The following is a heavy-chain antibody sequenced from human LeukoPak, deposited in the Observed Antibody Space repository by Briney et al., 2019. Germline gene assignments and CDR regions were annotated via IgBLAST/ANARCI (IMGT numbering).Heavy chain of an antibody. CDR2: IGSGGDL. J-gene: IGHJ1*01. Sequence: GGSLRLSCAASGFTFSSYTMNWVRQSSGKGLEWVSTIGSGGDLHYADSVKGRFTISRDNSKNTLYLQMNSLRAEDTAVYYCARDSSSSWSSAEYFQHWGQGTLVTVSS. CDR1: GFTFSSYT. CDR3: ARDSSSSWSSAEYFQH. V-gene: IGHV3-23*01. D-gene: IGHD6-13*01.